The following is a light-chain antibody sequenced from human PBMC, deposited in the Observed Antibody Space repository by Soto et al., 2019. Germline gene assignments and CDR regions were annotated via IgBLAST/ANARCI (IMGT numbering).Light chain of an antibody. CDR3: QIWGTGTYVV. CDR2: LNSDGSH. Sequence: QLVLTQSPSASASLGALVKLTCTLSSGHSSYAIAWHQQQPEKSPRYLMKLNSDGSHSKGDGIPDRFSGSSSGAERYLTISSLQSEDEADYYCQIWGTGTYVVFGGGTKLTVL. V-gene: IGLV4-69*01. CDR1: SGHSSYA. J-gene: IGLJ2*01.